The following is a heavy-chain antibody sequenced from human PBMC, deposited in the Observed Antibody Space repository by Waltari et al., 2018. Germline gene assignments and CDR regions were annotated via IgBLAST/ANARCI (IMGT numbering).Heavy chain of an antibody. J-gene: IGHJ2*01. CDR2: IYTSGST. V-gene: IGHV4-61*02. D-gene: IGHD1-1*01. Sequence: QVQLQESGPGLVKPSQTLSLTCTVSGGSISSGSYYWSWIRQPAGKGLEWIGRIYTSGSTNYNPSLKSRVTISVDTSKNQFSLKLSSVTAADTAVYYCARGSGRNGWYFDLWGRGTLVTVSS. CDR3: ARGSGRNGWYFDL. CDR1: GGSISSGSYY.